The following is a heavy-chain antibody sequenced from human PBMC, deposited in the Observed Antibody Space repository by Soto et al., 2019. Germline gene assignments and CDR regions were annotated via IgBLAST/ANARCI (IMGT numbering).Heavy chain of an antibody. CDR3: AKDQVNGDIYWYFDL. CDR2: ISGSGGST. J-gene: IGHJ2*01. D-gene: IGHD4-17*01. V-gene: IGHV3-23*01. CDR1: GFTFSSYA. Sequence: EVQLLESGGGLIQPGGSLRLSCAASGFTFSSYAMSWVRQAPGKGLEWVSAISGSGGSTYYADSVKGRFTISRDNSKNTLYLQMNSLRAEDTAVYYSAKDQVNGDIYWYFDLWGRGTLVTVSS.